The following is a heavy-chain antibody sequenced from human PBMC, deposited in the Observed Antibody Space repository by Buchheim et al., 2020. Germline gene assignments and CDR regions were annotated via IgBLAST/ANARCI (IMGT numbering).Heavy chain of an antibody. CDR2: IYYSGST. J-gene: IGHJ4*02. V-gene: IGHV4-59*01. CDR3: ARTVGGATDY. Sequence: QVQLQESGPGLVKPSETLSLTCSVSGGSISSYYCYWFRQPPGKGLEWIGYIYYSGSTNYNPSLKSRVTISVDTSKNQFSLKLSSVTAADTAVYYCARTVGGATDYWGQGTL. D-gene: IGHD1-26*01. CDR1: GGSISSYY.